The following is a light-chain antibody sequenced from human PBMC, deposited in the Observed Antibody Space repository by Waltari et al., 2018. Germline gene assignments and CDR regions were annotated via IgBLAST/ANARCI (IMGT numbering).Light chain of an antibody. CDR1: QSMSSW. Sequence: GSQSMSSWLAWYQQKPGKAPKLLIYKASTLESGVPSRFSGSGSGTECTLTISSLQPDDFATYYCQHYKTYSRSITFGQGTRLEIQ. J-gene: IGKJ5*01. V-gene: IGKV1-5*03. CDR2: KAS. CDR3: QHYKTYSRSIT.